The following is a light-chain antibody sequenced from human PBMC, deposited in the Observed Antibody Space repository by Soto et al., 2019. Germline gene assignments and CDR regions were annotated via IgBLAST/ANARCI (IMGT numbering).Light chain of an antibody. CDR1: SSDVGAYNY. CDR3: SSFSSSSTRYL. Sequence: LTQPASVXVSPGQSSTISCTGTSSDVGAYNYVSWYQQHPGEAPKLMIFGVSNRPSVVSNRFSGSKSGNTSSLKISGLKAEDEADYYCSSFSSSSTRYLLATWTKVPVL. CDR2: GVS. V-gene: IGLV2-14*01. J-gene: IGLJ1*01.